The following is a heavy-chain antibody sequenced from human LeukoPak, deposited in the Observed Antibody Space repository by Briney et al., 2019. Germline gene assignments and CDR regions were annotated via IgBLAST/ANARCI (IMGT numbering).Heavy chain of an antibody. V-gene: IGHV3-23*01. J-gene: IGHJ4*02. CDR3: AKDGGLWVSAHWGDS. Sequence: GGSPRLSCAASGFTFSSYTMSSVRQAPGKGLEWVSTITTSDGNTYYADSVKGRFTVSRDNSKNTLFLQMNSLRAEDTAVYYCAKDGGLWVSAHWGDSWGRGTLVTVSS. CDR2: ITTSDGNT. CDR1: GFTFSSYT. D-gene: IGHD7-27*01.